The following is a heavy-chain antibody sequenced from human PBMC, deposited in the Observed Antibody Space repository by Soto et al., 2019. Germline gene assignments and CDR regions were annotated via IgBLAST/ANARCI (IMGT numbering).Heavy chain of an antibody. Sequence: PSGTLSLTCTVSGGSISSYYWSWIRQPPGKGLEWIGYIYYSGSTNYNPSLKSRVTISVDTSKNQFSLKLSSVTAADTAVYYCARSKGTFRPYGSGIWWFDPWGQGTLVTVSS. J-gene: IGHJ5*02. CDR1: GGSISSYY. V-gene: IGHV4-59*01. D-gene: IGHD3-10*01. CDR3: ARSKGTFRPYGSGIWWFDP. CDR2: IYYSGST.